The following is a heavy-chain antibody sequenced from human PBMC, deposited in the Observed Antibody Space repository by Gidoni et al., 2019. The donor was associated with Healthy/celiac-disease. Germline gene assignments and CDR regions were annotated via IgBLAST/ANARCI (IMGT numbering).Heavy chain of an antibody. CDR3: AKDVMVGAYGGVDY. V-gene: IGHV3-43*01. Sequence: EVQLVGSGGVVVQPGGSLRLSLSASGFTFDDYTMHWVRQAPGKGLEWVSLISWDGGSTYYADSVKGRFTISRDNSKNSLYLQMNSLRTEDTALYYCAKDVMVGAYGGVDYWGQGTLVTVSS. D-gene: IGHD2-15*01. CDR1: GFTFDDYT. J-gene: IGHJ4*02. CDR2: ISWDGGST.